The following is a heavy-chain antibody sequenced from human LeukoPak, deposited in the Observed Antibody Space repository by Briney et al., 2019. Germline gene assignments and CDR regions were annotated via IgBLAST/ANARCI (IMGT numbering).Heavy chain of an antibody. CDR2: INHSGSS. V-gene: IGHV4-34*01. J-gene: IGHJ3*02. CDR1: GGSFSGYY. CDR3: ARLWGSGGYAFDI. D-gene: IGHD3-10*01. Sequence: TSETLSLTCAVYGGSFSGYYWTWIRQPPGKGLEWIGEINHSGSSNYSPSLKSRVTISLDTSKNQLSLKMSSVTAADTAVYYCARLWGSGGYAFDIWGQGTMVTVSS.